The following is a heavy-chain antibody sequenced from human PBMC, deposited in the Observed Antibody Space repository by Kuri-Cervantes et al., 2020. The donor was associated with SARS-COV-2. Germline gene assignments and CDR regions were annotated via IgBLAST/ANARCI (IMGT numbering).Heavy chain of an antibody. J-gene: IGHJ4*02. V-gene: IGHV3-23*01. Sequence: GESLKISCVASGFTFDDYAMHWVRQAPGKGLEWVSYISSSGSTIYYADSVKGRFTISRDNSKNTLYLQMNSLRAEDTAVYYCAEETSTRAYYYDSSGYFWGQGTLVTVSS. CDR2: ISSSGSTI. CDR1: GFTFDDYA. D-gene: IGHD3-22*01. CDR3: AEETSTRAYYYDSSGYF.